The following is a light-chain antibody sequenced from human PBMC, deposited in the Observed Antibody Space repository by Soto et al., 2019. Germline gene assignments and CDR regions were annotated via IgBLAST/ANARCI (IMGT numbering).Light chain of an antibody. V-gene: IGLV1-36*01. CDR2: YDD. CDR3: AAWDESLNGVV. Sequence: QSVLTQPPSVSEAPRQRVTISCSGSSSNIGNNAVNWYQQLPGKAPKLLIYYDDLLPSGVSDRFSGSKSGTSASLAISCLQSEDEADYYCAAWDESLNGVVFGGGTKLTVL. J-gene: IGLJ2*01. CDR1: SSNIGNNA.